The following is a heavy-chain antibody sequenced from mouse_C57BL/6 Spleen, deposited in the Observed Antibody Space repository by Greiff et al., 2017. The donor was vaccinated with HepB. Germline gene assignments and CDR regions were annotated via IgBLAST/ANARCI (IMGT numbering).Heavy chain of an antibody. CDR2: INPSNGGT. CDR1: GYTFTSYW. J-gene: IGHJ2*01. V-gene: IGHV1-53*01. D-gene: IGHD1-1*01. Sequence: VKLQQPGTELVKPGASVKLSCKASGYTFTSYWMHWVKQRPGQGLEWIGNINPSNGGTNYNEKFKSKATLTVDKSSSTAYMQLSSLTSEDSAVYYCARGTTVVVPYFDYWGQGTTLTVSS. CDR3: ARGTTVVVPYFDY.